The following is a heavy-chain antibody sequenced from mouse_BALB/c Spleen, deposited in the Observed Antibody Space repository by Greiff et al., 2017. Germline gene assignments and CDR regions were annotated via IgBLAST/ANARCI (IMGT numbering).Heavy chain of an antibody. CDR2: INPSTGYT. Sequence: VQLVESGAELAKPGASVKMSCKASGYTFTSYWMHWVKQRPGQGLEWIGYINPSTGYTEYNQKFKDKATLTADKSSSTAYMQLSSLTSEDSAVYYCARYYDGYPFAYWGQGTLVTVSA. V-gene: IGHV1-7*01. CDR1: GYTFTSYW. J-gene: IGHJ3*01. D-gene: IGHD1-2*01. CDR3: ARYYDGYPFAY.